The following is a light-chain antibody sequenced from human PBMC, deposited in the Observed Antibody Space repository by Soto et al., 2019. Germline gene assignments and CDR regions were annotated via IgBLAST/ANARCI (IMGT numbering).Light chain of an antibody. CDR1: SSDVGGYNY. Sequence: QSALTQPASVSGSLGQSITISCTGTSSDVGGYNYVSWYQQNPGKAPKVMIYEVSNRPSGVSDRLSGSKSGNTASLTISGLQAEDEADYYCSSYTSSNTWVFGGGTKVTVL. V-gene: IGLV2-14*01. J-gene: IGLJ3*02. CDR3: SSYTSSNTWV. CDR2: EVS.